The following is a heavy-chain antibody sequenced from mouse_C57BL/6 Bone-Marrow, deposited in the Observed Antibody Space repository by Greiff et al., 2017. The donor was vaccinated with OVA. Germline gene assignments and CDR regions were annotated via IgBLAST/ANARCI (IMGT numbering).Heavy chain of an antibody. D-gene: IGHD2-4*01. Sequence: QVQLQQPGAELVKHGASVKLSCKASGYTFTSYWMHWVKQRPGQGLEWIGMIHPNSGSTNYNEKFKSKATLTVDKSSSTAYMQLSSLTSEDSAVYYCARYGDYDALFEYWGQGTTLTVSS. CDR3: ARYGDYDALFEY. CDR2: IHPNSGST. V-gene: IGHV1-64*01. CDR1: GYTFTSYW. J-gene: IGHJ2*01.